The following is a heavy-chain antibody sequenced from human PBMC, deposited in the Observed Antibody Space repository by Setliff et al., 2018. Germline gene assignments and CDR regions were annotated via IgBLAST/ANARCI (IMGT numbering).Heavy chain of an antibody. CDR3: ARDLSTTVMTRSWYYMDD. J-gene: IGHJ4*02. D-gene: IGHD4-17*01. V-gene: IGHV1-18*01. Sequence: ASVKVSCKASGYTFATYGIRWVRQAPGQGLEGMGWISPYNGNTNYTQNLQGRVTMTTDTSTNTAYMELRSLGSDDTAVYYCARDLSTTVMTRSWYYMDDWGQGTLVTVSS. CDR1: GYTFATYG. CDR2: ISPYNGNT.